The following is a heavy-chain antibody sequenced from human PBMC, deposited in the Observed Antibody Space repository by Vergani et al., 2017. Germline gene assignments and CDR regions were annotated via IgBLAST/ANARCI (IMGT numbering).Heavy chain of an antibody. CDR3: ASNPRLGGDVVDS. CDR2: IHRSRST. D-gene: IGHD3-16*01. V-gene: IGHV4-4*01. CDR1: GFSFPGYAM. J-gene: IGHJ4*02. Sequence: VQLVESGGGLVQPGGSLRLSCEASGFSFPGYAMSWVRQAPGKGLEWIGEIHRSRSTNYNPSLRRRVTISLDKSKNQFSLKLTSVTAADTAVYFCASNPRLGGDVVDSWGQGTLVTVSS.